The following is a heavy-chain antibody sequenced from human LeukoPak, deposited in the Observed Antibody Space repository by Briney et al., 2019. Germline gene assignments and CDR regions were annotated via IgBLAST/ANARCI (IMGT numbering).Heavy chain of an antibody. Sequence: GSLRLSCAASGFTFSSYSMNWVRQAPGKGLEWVSYISSSSSTIYYADSVKGRFTISRDNAKNSLYLQMNSLRAEDTAVYYCAREGFTIFGVVTSYYMDVWGKGTTVTVSS. V-gene: IGHV3-48*04. CDR3: AREGFTIFGVVTSYYMDV. J-gene: IGHJ6*03. CDR1: GFTFSSYS. CDR2: ISSSSSTI. D-gene: IGHD3-3*01.